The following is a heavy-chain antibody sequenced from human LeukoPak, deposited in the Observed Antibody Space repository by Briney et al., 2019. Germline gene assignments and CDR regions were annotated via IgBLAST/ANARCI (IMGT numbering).Heavy chain of an antibody. CDR2: ISSSSSTI. V-gene: IGHV3-48*01. CDR3: ASVYDSSGYYPF. Sequence: PGGSLRLSCAASGFTFSSHSMNWVRQAPGKGLEWVSYISSSSSTIYYADSVKGRFTISRDNAKNSLYLQMNSLRAEDTAVYYCASVYDSSGYYPFWGQGTLVTVSS. CDR1: GFTFSSHS. J-gene: IGHJ4*02. D-gene: IGHD3-22*01.